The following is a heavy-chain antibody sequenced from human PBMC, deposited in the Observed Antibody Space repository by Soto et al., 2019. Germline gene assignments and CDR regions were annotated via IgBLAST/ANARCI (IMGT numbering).Heavy chain of an antibody. CDR2: IRSKANSYAT. CDR3: TSWDDYGDYVHYYMDV. CDR1: GFTFSGSA. V-gene: IGHV3-73*01. Sequence: GGSLRLSCAASGFTFSGSAMHWVRQASGKGLEWVGRIRSKANSYATAYAASVKGRFTISSDDSKNTAYLQMNSLKTEDTAVDYCTSWDDYGDYVHYYMDVWGKGTTVTVSS. D-gene: IGHD4-17*01. J-gene: IGHJ6*03.